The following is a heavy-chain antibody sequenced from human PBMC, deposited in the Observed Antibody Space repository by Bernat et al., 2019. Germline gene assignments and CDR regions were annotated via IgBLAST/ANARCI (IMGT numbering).Heavy chain of an antibody. J-gene: IGHJ4*02. CDR2: IWYDGSNK. D-gene: IGHD1-26*01. V-gene: IGHV3-33*01. Sequence: QVQLVESGGGVVQPGRSLTLSCAASGFTFSNYGMHWVRQAPGKGLEWVAVIWYDGSNKYYADSVKGRFTISRDNSKNTLYLQMNSLRAEDTAVYYCARDVGSQSNYCDYWGQGTLVTVSS. CDR3: ARDVGSQSNYCDY. CDR1: GFTFSNYG.